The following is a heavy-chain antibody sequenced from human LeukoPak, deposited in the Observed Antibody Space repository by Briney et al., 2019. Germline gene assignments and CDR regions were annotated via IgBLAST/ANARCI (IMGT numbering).Heavy chain of an antibody. D-gene: IGHD6-13*01. Sequence: PGGSLRLSCAASGFTFSSYWMSWVRQAPGKGLEWVANIKQDGGEKYYVDSVKGRFTISRDNAKNSVYLQMNSLRAEDTAVYYCARRRGSSSSDYWGQGTLVTVSS. CDR1: GFTFSSYW. CDR3: ARRRGSSSSDY. J-gene: IGHJ4*02. CDR2: IKQDGGEK. V-gene: IGHV3-7*01.